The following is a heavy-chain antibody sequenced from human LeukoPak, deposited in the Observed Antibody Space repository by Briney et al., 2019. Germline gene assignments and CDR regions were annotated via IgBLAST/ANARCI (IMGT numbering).Heavy chain of an antibody. J-gene: IGHJ4*02. CDR2: IYYSGST. D-gene: IGHD5-18*01. V-gene: IGHV4-61*08. CDR3: ARTHSYGYFFNVPTHYFDY. Sequence: SETLSLTCTVSGDSISSGVYYWSWIRQPPGKGLEWIGYIYYSGSTNYNPSLKSRVTISVDTSKNQFSLKLSSVTAADTAVYYCARTHSYGYFFNVPTHYFDYWGQGTLVTVSS. CDR1: GDSISSGVYY.